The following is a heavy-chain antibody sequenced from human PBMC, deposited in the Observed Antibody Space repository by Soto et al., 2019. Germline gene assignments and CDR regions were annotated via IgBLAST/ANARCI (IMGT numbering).Heavy chain of an antibody. CDR2: INHSGST. Sequence: PSETLSLTCAVYGGSFSGYYWSWICQPPGKGLEWIGEINHSGSTNYNPSLKSRVTISVDTSKNQFSLELSSVTAADTAVYYCARQDYGDSPDSWGQGTLVTVSS. J-gene: IGHJ4*02. CDR1: GGSFSGYY. CDR3: ARQDYGDSPDS. D-gene: IGHD4-17*01. V-gene: IGHV4-34*01.